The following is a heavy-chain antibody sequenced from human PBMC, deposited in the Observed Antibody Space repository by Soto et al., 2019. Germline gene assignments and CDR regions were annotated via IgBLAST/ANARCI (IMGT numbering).Heavy chain of an antibody. CDR3: AGEGARNFDY. V-gene: IGHV3-21*01. CDR1: GFTFSSYT. Sequence: EVQLVDSGGGLVKPGGSLRLSCAASGFTFSSYTMNWVRQAPGKGLEWVSAISSSGSYIYYADSVKGRFTISRDNAKNSLYLQMNSLRAEDTAVYYCAGEGARNFDYWGQGTLVTVSS. D-gene: IGHD1-26*01. CDR2: ISSSGSYI. J-gene: IGHJ4*02.